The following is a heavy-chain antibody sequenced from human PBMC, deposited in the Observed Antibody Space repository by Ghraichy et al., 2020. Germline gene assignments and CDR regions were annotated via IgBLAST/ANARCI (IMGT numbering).Heavy chain of an antibody. CDR2: IYSDGNT. Sequence: SETLSLTCSVSGGSITSNSYYWGWVRQPPGKGLEWIATIYSDGNTFYNPSLKSRVTIFRDTSKNQFSLDLNSMTAADTAVYYCGRRSYGRAFEYWGQGTLVTVSS. D-gene: IGHD3-10*01. J-gene: IGHJ4*02. CDR1: GGSITSNSYY. V-gene: IGHV4-39*01. CDR3: GRRSYGRAFEY.